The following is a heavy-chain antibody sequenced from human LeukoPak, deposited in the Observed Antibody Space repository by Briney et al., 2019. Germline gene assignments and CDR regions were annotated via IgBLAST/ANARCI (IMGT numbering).Heavy chain of an antibody. CDR1: GGSISSSSYY. CDR2: IYYSGST. J-gene: IGHJ4*02. Sequence: PSKTLSLTCTVSGGSISSSSYYWGWIRQPPGKGLEWIGSIYYSGSTYYNPSLKSRVTISVDTSKNQFSLKLSSVTAADTAVYYCARQGGGRYSYEDYWGQGTLVTVSS. CDR3: ARQGGGRYSYEDY. V-gene: IGHV4-39*01. D-gene: IGHD5-18*01.